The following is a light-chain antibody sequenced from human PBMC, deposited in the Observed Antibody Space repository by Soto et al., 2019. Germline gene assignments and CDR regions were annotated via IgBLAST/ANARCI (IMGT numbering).Light chain of an antibody. CDR1: QSISSY. CDR2: AAS. CDR3: QQSYSTTST. Sequence: DIQMTQSPSSLSASVGDRETITCRASQSISSYLNWYKKKPGKAPKLLIYAASSLQSGVPSRFSGCCSWTYFILAISILQPEDFATYYCQQSYSTTSTFGQGTK. J-gene: IGKJ1*01. V-gene: IGKV1-39*01.